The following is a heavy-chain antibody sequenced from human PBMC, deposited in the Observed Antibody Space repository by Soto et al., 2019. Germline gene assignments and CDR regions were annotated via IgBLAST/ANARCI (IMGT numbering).Heavy chain of an antibody. J-gene: IGHJ6*02. Sequence: GGSLRLSCAAFGFTFSSYGMHWVRQAPGKGLEWVAVIWYDGSNKYYADSVKGRFTISRDNSKNTLYLQMNSLRAEDTAVYYCARDRGIAAAGTDYYYYGMDVWGQGTTVTVSS. V-gene: IGHV3-33*01. CDR2: IWYDGSNK. D-gene: IGHD6-13*01. CDR1: GFTFSSYG. CDR3: ARDRGIAAAGTDYYYYGMDV.